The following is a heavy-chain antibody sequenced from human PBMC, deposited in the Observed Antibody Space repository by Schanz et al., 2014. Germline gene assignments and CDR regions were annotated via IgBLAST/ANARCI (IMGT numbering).Heavy chain of an antibody. CDR1: GYTFSDYG. D-gene: IGHD6-6*01. CDR2: IIPSLGLA. Sequence: QVQLIQSGAEVKKPGASVKVSCKTSGYTFSDYGITWVRQAPGQGLEWMGRIIPSLGLAKYEQKFQDKVTITADTSTSTAYMDLRSLRSDDTAVYYCARDQSPYTNSSDVRYVDYWGQGSLVTASS. J-gene: IGHJ4*02. V-gene: IGHV1-69*09. CDR3: ARDQSPYTNSSDVRYVDY.